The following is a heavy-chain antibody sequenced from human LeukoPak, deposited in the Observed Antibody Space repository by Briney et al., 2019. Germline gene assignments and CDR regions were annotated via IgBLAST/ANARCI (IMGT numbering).Heavy chain of an antibody. CDR2: ISDSGDRT. J-gene: IGHJ4*02. Sequence: PGGSLRLSCAASGFTFSSCVMNWVRQAPGKGLEWVSAISDSGDRTSYADSVKGRFTISRDNSETTLYLQMNSLRAEDTAVYYCAKGLGASYYFDYWGRGTLVTVSS. CDR3: AKGLGASYYFDY. CDR1: GFTFSSCV. V-gene: IGHV3-23*01. D-gene: IGHD1-26*01.